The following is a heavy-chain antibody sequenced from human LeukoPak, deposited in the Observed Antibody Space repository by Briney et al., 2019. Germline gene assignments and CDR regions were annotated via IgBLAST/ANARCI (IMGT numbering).Heavy chain of an antibody. D-gene: IGHD1-26*01. Sequence: PGGSLRLSCTTSRFTFSSYGMHWVRQAPGKGLEWVTFIRYDGSNQYYADSVKGRFTISRDNSKSTLYLQMNSLRIEDTAVYYCAKDHARSGSHSGPDYWGQGTLVTVSS. CDR1: RFTFSSYG. CDR3: AKDHARSGSHSGPDY. J-gene: IGHJ4*02. CDR2: IRYDGSNQ. V-gene: IGHV3-30*02.